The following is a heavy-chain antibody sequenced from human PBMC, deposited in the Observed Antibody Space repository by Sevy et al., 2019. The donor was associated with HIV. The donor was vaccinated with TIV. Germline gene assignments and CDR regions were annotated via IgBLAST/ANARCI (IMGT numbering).Heavy chain of an antibody. J-gene: IGHJ4*01. CDR2: ISYHGKNS. CDR3: AKDLKERKLVAGIFEF. CDR1: GFTFSDSG. D-gene: IGHD6-19*01. Sequence: GGSLRLSCAVSGFTFSDSGMHWVRQFPGKGLEWVAVISYHGKNSHYADSVKGRFTISRDNSKNTLFLQMDSLRPEDTAVYYCAKDLKERKLVAGIFEFWGHGVLVTVSS. V-gene: IGHV3-30*18.